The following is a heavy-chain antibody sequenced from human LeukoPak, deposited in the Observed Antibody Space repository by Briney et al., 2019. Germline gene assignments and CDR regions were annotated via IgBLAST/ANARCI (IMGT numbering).Heavy chain of an antibody. V-gene: IGHV3-48*02. CDR2: ISTTSSFM. D-gene: IGHD1-26*01. Sequence: PGGSLRLSCAASGFTFRYYSMNWVRQAPGKGLEWVSYISTTSSFMYYADSVKGRFTISRDNAKNSLYLQMNSLRDEDTAVYYCARDLGSGSNYRNYYGMDVWGQGTTVTVSS. CDR1: GFTFRYYS. CDR3: ARDLGSGSNYRNYYGMDV. J-gene: IGHJ6*02.